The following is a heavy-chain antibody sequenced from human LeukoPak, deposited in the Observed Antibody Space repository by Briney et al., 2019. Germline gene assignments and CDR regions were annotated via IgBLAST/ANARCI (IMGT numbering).Heavy chain of an antibody. D-gene: IGHD5-12*01. Sequence: PSETLSLTCTVSGGSISSYYWSWIRQPPGKGLEWIGYIYYSGSTNYNPSLKSRVTISVDTSKNQFSLKLSSVTAADTAVYYCARSWLRLGYYYMDVWGKGTTVTVSS. CDR3: ARSWLRLGYYYMDV. CDR1: GGSISSYY. V-gene: IGHV4-59*01. CDR2: IYYSGST. J-gene: IGHJ6*03.